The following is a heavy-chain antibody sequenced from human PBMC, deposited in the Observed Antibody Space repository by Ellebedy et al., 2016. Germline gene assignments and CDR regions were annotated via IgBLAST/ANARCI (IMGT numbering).Heavy chain of an antibody. J-gene: IGHJ4*02. CDR2: INSDGSST. CDR1: GFTFSSYW. Sequence: GESLKISXAASGFTFSSYWMHWVRQAPGRGLVWVSRINSDGSSTSYADSVKGRFTISRDNAKNTLYLQMNSLRVDDTAVYYCRPGHYADYWGQGTLVTVSS. V-gene: IGHV3-74*01. CDR3: RPGHYADY.